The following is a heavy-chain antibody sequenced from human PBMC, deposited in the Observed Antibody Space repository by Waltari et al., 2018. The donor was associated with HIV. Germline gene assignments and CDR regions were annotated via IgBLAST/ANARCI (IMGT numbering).Heavy chain of an antibody. J-gene: IGHJ4*02. V-gene: IGHV1-18*01. D-gene: IGHD2-2*01. CDR1: GYPFTIYG. Sequence: QAQLVQSGAEVNKPGASVQVSCTASGYPFTIYGSSWVRQAPGQGLEWMGWISAYNGNTNHAQNFQGRVSMTTDTSTSTANMELRSLRSDDTAVYYCARVGCSRASCRGLFDYWGQGTLVTVSS. CDR2: ISAYNGNT. CDR3: ARVGCSRASCRGLFDY.